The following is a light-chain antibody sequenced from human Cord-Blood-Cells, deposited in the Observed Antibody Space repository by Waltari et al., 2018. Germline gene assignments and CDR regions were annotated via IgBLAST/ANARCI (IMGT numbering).Light chain of an antibody. CDR1: SSDVGGYTY. CDR2: DVS. CDR3: SSYTSSSWV. J-gene: IGLJ3*02. Sequence: QSALTQPASVSGSPGPSLTISCPGTSSDVGGYTYVSWYHKDPGKAPKLMIYDVSNRPSGVSNRFSGSKSGNTASLTISGLQAEDEADYYCSSYTSSSWVFGGGTKLTVL. V-gene: IGLV2-14*03.